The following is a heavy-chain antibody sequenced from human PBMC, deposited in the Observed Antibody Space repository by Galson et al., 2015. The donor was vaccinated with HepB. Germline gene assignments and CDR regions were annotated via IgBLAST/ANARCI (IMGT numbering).Heavy chain of an antibody. Sequence: SLRLSCAASGFTFSSSWMNWVRQAPGKGLEWVANIKQDGSEKWYVDSVKGRFTVSRDNAKNSLYLQMNSLRAEDTAVYYCARDVAVAVVGSFDIWGQGTMVTVSS. J-gene: IGHJ3*02. CDR2: IKQDGSEK. V-gene: IGHV3-7*01. CDR3: ARDVAVAVVGSFDI. D-gene: IGHD6-19*01. CDR1: GFTFSSSW.